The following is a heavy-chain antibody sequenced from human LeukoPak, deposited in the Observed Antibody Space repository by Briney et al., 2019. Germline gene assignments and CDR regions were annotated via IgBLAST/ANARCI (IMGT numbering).Heavy chain of an antibody. CDR1: GYRFTSDW. J-gene: IGHJ4*02. CDR2: IYPGDSDT. D-gene: IGHD2-15*01. CDR3: ARLSGRVVCSAGSCYIDY. V-gene: IGHV5-51*01. Sequence: GESLKISCKGSGYRFTSDWIGWVRQMPGKGLEWMGIIYPGDSDTRYSPSFQGQVTISADKSVNTAYLQWSSLKASDTAMYYCARLSGRVVCSAGSCYIDYWGQGTLVTVSS.